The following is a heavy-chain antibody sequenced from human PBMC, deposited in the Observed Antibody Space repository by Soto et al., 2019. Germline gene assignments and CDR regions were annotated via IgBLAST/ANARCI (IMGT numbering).Heavy chain of an antibody. Sequence: QVQLVQSGAEVKKPGSSVKVSCKASGGTFSSYAISWVRQAPGQGLEWMGGIIPIFGTANYAQKCAGRVPITADKSTSTAYMELSSLRSEDTAVYYCARLTGSGSYYTSPYYYYYGMDVWGQGTTVTVSS. CDR3: ARLTGSGSYYTSPYYYYYGMDV. J-gene: IGHJ6*02. CDR1: GGTFSSYA. D-gene: IGHD3-10*01. V-gene: IGHV1-69*06. CDR2: IIPIFGTA.